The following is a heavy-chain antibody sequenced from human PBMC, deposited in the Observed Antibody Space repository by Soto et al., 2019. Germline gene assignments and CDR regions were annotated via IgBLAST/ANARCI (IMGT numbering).Heavy chain of an antibody. V-gene: IGHV4-31*03. D-gene: IGHD6-6*01. CDR3: ARDXREYSSSSKYYYYGMDV. Sequence: SGTLSLTCTVSGGSISSGGYYWSWIRQHPGKGLEWIGYIYYSGSTYYNPSLKSRVTISVDTSKNQFSLKLSSVTAADTAVYYCARDXREYSSSSKYYYYGMDVWGQGTTVTVSS. J-gene: IGHJ6*02. CDR1: GGSISSGGYY. CDR2: IYYSGST.